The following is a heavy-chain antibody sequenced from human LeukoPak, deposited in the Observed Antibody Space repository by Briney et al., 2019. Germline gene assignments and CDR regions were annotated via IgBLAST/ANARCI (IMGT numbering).Heavy chain of an antibody. V-gene: IGHV4-31*03. CDR2: IYYSRGT. CDR1: GTSIGSGRHY. J-gene: IGHJ5*02. Sequence: SQTLSLTCTVSGTSIGSGRHYWIWLRQHPGKGLEWIGYIYYSRGTYTTPSLKSRVTMSVDTSKNQCSLKLNSVTAADTAVYYCARSHPFDHWGQGTLVIVSS. CDR3: ARSHPFDH.